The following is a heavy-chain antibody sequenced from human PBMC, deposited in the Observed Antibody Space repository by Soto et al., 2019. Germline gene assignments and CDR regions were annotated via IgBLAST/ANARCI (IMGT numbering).Heavy chain of an antibody. D-gene: IGHD3-3*01. CDR2: INHSGST. Sequence: SETLSLTCAVYGGSFSGYYWSWIRQPPGKGLEWIGEINHSGSTNYNPSLKSRVTISVDTSKNQFSLKLSSVTAADTAVYYCARGRTSIGFRFWEWLSPGSSGMDDWGQGTTVTVSS. CDR1: GGSFSGYY. CDR3: ARGRTSIGFRFWEWLSPGSSGMDD. V-gene: IGHV4-34*01. J-gene: IGHJ6*02.